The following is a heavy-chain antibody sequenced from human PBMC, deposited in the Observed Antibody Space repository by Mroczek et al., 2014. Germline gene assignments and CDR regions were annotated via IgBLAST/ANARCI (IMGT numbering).Heavy chain of an antibody. V-gene: IGHV1-18*01. CDR3: ARQSLAAPLWSNCSSTSCYPNYYYYGMDV. J-gene: IGHJ6*02. CDR2: ISAYNGNT. D-gene: IGHD2-2*01. CDR1: GYTFTSYG. Sequence: SGAEVKKPGASVKVSCKASGYTFTSYGISWVRQAPGQGLEWMGWISAYNGNTNYAQKLQGRVTMTTDTSTSTAYMELRSLRSDDTAVYYCARQSLAAPLWSNCSSTSCYPNYYYYGMDVWGPRDPRSPVSS.